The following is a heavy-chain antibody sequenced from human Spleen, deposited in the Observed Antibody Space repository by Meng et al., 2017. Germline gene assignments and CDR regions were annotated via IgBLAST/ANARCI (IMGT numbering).Heavy chain of an antibody. Sequence: SETLSLTCVVSGGSFSDYYWSWIRQPLGKGPEWIGEINHSGSTNYNPSLESRATISVDTSQNNLSLKLSSVTAADSAVYYCARGPTTMAHDFDYWGQGTLVTVSS. CDR1: GGSFSDYY. J-gene: IGHJ4*02. D-gene: IGHD4-11*01. CDR3: ARGPTTMAHDFDY. V-gene: IGHV4-34*01. CDR2: INHSGST.